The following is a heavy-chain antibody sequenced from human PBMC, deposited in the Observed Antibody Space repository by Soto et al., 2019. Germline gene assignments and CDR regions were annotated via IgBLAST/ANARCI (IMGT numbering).Heavy chain of an antibody. V-gene: IGHV3-30-3*01. J-gene: IGHJ4*02. D-gene: IGHD4-17*01. CDR3: ARYPSGTVTTTDPFDY. CDR2: ISYDVSNK. Sequence: GGSVRLPCAASGYTFSTYAMPGVRRAPGKGREWVAVISYDVSNKYYADSVKGRFTISRDNSRNTLHLQMNSLRAEDTAVYYCARYPSGTVTTTDPFDYWGQGTLGTV. CDR1: GYTFSTYA.